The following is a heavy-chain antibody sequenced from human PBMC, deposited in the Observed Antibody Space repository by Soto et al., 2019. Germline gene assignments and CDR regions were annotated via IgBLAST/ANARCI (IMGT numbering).Heavy chain of an antibody. V-gene: IGHV6-1*01. J-gene: IGHJ3*01. CDR3: ARDVPAFTKDDAFEV. Sequence: PSQTLSLTCAISGDSVSSKTAAWNWIRQSPSRGLEWLGRTSYRSKWYNDYAVSVKSRITINPDTSRNQFYLQLNSVTPEDTAVYYCARDVPAFTKDDAFEVWGQRTMVTVSS. D-gene: IGHD2-8*01. CDR2: TSYRSKWYN. CDR1: GDSVSSKTAA.